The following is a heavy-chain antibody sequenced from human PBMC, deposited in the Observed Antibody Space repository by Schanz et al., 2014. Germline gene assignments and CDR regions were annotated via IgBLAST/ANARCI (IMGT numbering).Heavy chain of an antibody. J-gene: IGHJ5*02. CDR1: GFTFSSYG. Sequence: QVQLVESGGGVVQPGRSLRLSCAASGFTFSSYGMHWVRQAPGKGLEWVAIIWYDGSNKYYADSVKGRFTISRDKSKNTLYLQMNSLRVEDTAVYYCARVVVVTANWFDPWGQGTLVSVSS. CDR2: IWYDGSNK. V-gene: IGHV3-33*01. CDR3: ARVVVVTANWFDP. D-gene: IGHD2-21*02.